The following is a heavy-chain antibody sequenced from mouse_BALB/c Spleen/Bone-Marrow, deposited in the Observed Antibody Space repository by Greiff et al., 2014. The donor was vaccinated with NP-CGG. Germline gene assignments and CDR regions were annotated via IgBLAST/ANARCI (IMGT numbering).Heavy chain of an antibody. J-gene: IGHJ1*01. CDR1: GYAFSSYW. D-gene: IGHD3-3*01. CDR3: ARSQGGYWYFNV. V-gene: IGHV1-80*01. Sequence: VQLQQSGAELVRPGSSVKISCKASGYAFSSYWMNWVKQGPGQGLEWIGQIYPGDGDTNYNGKFKGKATLTADKSSSTAYMQLSSLTSEDSAVYFCARSQGGYWYFNVWGAGTTVTVSS. CDR2: IYPGDGDT.